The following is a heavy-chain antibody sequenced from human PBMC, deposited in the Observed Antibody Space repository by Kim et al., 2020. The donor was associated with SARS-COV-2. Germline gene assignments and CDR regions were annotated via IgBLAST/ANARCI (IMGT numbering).Heavy chain of an antibody. CDR3: ARSIQLWSPSHDY. D-gene: IGHD5-18*01. V-gene: IGHV3-30*01. J-gene: IGHJ4*02. Sequence: YADSVKGRFTISRDNSKNTLYLQMNSLRAEDTAVYYCARSIQLWSPSHDYWGQGTLVTVSS.